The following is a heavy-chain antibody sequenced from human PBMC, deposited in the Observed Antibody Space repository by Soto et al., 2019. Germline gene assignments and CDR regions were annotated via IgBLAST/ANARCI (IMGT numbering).Heavy chain of an antibody. D-gene: IGHD5-18*01. Sequence: SETLSLTCAVYGGSSSGYYWSWIRQPPGKGLEWIGEINHSGSTNYNPSLKSRVTISVDTSKNRFSLKLSSVTAADTAVYYCARGRGYSYGYRGGNDYWGQGTLVTVSS. J-gene: IGHJ4*02. CDR1: GGSSSGYY. CDR3: ARGRGYSYGYRGGNDY. CDR2: INHSGST. V-gene: IGHV4-34*01.